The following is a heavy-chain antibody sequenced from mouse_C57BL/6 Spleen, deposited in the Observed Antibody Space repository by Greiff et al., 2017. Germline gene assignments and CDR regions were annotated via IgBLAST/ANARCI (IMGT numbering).Heavy chain of an antibody. CDR2: IDPNSGGT. CDR3: ERDVIYYDGRGYFDY. V-gene: IGHV1-72*01. CDR1: GYTFTSYW. Sequence: VQLQQPGAELVKPGASVKLSCKASGYTFTSYWMHWVKQRPGRGLEWIGRIDPNSGGTKYNEKIKSKATLTVDKPSSAAYMQLSSLTSEDSAVYECERDVIYYDGRGYFDYWGQGTTLTVSS. J-gene: IGHJ2*01. D-gene: IGHD1-1*01.